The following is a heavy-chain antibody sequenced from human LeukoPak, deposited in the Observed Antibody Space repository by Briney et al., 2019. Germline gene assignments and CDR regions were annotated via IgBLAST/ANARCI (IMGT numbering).Heavy chain of an antibody. CDR2: IYYTGST. D-gene: IGHD2/OR15-2a*01. CDR3: ARAFRARYFDL. V-gene: IGHV4-59*08. Sequence: SETLSLTCSVSGGSISSLYWSWIRQPPGKGLEWIGYIYYTGSTYYNPSLKGRVTISVDTSKNQFSLKLSSVTAADTAVYYCARAFRARYFDLWGRGTLVTVSS. J-gene: IGHJ2*01. CDR1: GGSISSLY.